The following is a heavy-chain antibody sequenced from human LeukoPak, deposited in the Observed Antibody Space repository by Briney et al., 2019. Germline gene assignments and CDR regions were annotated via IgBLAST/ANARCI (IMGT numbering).Heavy chain of an antibody. CDR2: IWYDGSNK. J-gene: IGHJ1*01. Sequence: GGSLRLSCAASGFTFSSYPMHWVRQTPGKGLEWVAVIWYDGSNKYYADSVKGRFTISRDNSKNTLYLQMNSLRAEDTAVYYCARGYYYDSSGYLVLAEYFQHWGQGTLVTVSS. V-gene: IGHV3-33*08. CDR1: GFTFSSYP. D-gene: IGHD3-22*01. CDR3: ARGYYYDSSGYLVLAEYFQH.